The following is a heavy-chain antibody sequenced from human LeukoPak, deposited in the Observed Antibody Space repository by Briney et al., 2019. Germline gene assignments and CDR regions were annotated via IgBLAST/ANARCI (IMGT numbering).Heavy chain of an antibody. V-gene: IGHV3-21*01. J-gene: IGHJ2*01. CDR2: ISSSSSYI. CDR3: ARDSSRGYCSSTSCFPGWYFDL. Sequence: GGSLRLSCAASGFTFSSYSMNWVHQAPGKGLEWVSSISSSSSYIYYADSVKGRFTISRDNAKNSLYLQMNSLRAEDTAVYYCARDSSRGYCSSTSCFPGWYFDLWGRGTLVTVSS. D-gene: IGHD2-2*01. CDR1: GFTFSSYS.